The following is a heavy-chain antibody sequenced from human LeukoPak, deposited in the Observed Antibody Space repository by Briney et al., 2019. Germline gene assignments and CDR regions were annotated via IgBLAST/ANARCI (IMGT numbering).Heavy chain of an antibody. CDR3: ARTSDYVFYYGMDV. D-gene: IGHD4-17*01. J-gene: IGHJ6*02. V-gene: IGHV1-8*01. CDR1: GYTFTSYD. CDR2: MNSNSGNT. Sequence: ASVKVSCKASGYTFTSYDINWVRQATGQGLEWMGWMNSNSGNTGYAQKFQGRVTMTRNTSISTAYMELSSLRSEDTAVYYCARTSDYVFYYGMDVWGQGTTVTVSS.